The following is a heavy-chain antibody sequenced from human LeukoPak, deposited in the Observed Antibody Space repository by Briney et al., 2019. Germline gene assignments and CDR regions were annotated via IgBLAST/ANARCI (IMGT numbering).Heavy chain of an antibody. CDR1: GFTFSSYA. Sequence: GGSLRLSCAAYGFTFSSYAMSWVRQAPGKGLEWVSAISGSGGSTYYADSVKGRFTISRDNSKNTLYLQMNSLRAEDTAVYYCAKEPECGGDCYNEPIDYWGQGTLVTVSS. CDR2: ISGSGGST. CDR3: AKEPECGGDCYNEPIDY. V-gene: IGHV3-23*01. D-gene: IGHD2-21*02. J-gene: IGHJ4*02.